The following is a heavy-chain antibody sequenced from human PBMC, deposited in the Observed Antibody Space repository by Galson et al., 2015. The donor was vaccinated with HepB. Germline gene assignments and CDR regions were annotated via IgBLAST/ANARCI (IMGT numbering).Heavy chain of an antibody. J-gene: IGHJ3*02. Sequence: QSGAEVKKPGESLRISCKGSGYSFTSYWISWVRQMPGKGLEWMGRIDPSDSYTNYSPSFQGHVTISADKSISTAYLQWSSLKASDTAMYYCARHVSNPYSSSRPGAFDIWGQGTMVTVSS. D-gene: IGHD6-13*01. V-gene: IGHV5-10-1*01. CDR3: ARHVSNPYSSSRPGAFDI. CDR2: IDPSDSYT. CDR1: GYSFTSYW.